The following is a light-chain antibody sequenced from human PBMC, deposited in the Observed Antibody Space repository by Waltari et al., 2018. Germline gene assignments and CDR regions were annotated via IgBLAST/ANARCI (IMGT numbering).Light chain of an antibody. CDR3: CSDGGSSWV. J-gene: IGLJ3*02. V-gene: IGLV2-11*01. Sequence: QSALTQPRSVSGSPGQSVTISCTGTSSDVGGYNYVSWYQHLPGKAPKLIIYDVTKWPSGVPDRFSGSKSGNTASLTISGLLGEDEADYYCCSDGGSSWVFGGGTKLTVL. CDR1: SSDVGGYNY. CDR2: DVT.